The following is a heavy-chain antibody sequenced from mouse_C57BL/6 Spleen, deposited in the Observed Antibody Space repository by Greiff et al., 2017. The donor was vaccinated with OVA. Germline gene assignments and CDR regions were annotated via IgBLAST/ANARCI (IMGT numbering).Heavy chain of an antibody. V-gene: IGHV5-17*01. CDR3: ARVGGYPWFAY. CDR1: GFTFSDYG. J-gene: IGHJ3*01. Sequence: EVQLVESGGGLVKPGGSLKLSCAASGFTFSDYGMHWVRQAPEKGLEWVAYISSGSSTIYYADTVKGRFTISRDNAKNTLFLQMTSLRSEDTAMYYCARVGGYPWFAYWGQGTLVTVSA. CDR2: ISSGSSTI. D-gene: IGHD2-2*01.